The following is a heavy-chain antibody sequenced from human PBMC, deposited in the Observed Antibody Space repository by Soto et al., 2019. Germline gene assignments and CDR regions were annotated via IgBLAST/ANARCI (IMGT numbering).Heavy chain of an antibody. CDR2: ISGYNGNT. D-gene: IGHD2-2*01. J-gene: IGHJ5*02. Sequence: WVRQAPGQGLEWMGWISGYNGNTNYAQKVQGRVTMTSDTSTDTAYMELRSLTSDDTAVYYCARGPRYCSSTTCFAGVNWFDPWGQGTPVTVSS. CDR3: ARGPRYCSSTTCFAGVNWFDP. V-gene: IGHV1-18*01.